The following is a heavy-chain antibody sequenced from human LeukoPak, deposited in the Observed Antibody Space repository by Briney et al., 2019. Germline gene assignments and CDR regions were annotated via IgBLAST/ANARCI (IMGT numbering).Heavy chain of an antibody. CDR2: IKQDGSEK. D-gene: IGHD4-17*01. CDR1: GFTFSSYW. Sequence: PGGSLRLSCAASGFTFSSYWMSWVRQAPGKGLEWVANIKQDGSEKYYVDSVKGRFTISRDNAKNSLYLQMNSLRAEDTAVYYCAIRRSYGDYPENYWGQGTLVTVSS. CDR3: AIRRSYGDYPENY. V-gene: IGHV3-7*01. J-gene: IGHJ4*02.